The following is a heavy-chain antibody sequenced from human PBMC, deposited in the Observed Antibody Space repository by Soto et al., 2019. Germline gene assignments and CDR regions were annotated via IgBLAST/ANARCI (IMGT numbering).Heavy chain of an antibody. V-gene: IGHV4-39*01. CDR3: ARLVVVSPVANA. J-gene: IGHJ5*02. Sequence: SETVSLTCTVSCGSINTNNYYWGWVRQPPGKGLEWIGSVFYNGTTYYSPSLKSRVTISLAPSRTQFSLKLESVTAADTAVYFCARLVVVSPVANAWGQGTLVTVSS. D-gene: IGHD2-15*01. CDR2: VFYNGTT. CDR1: CGSINTNNYY.